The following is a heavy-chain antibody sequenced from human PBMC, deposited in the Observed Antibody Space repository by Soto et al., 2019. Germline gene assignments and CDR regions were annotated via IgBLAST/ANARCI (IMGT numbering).Heavy chain of an antibody. Sequence: GESLKISCKGSGYSFTSYWIGWVRQMPGKGLEWMGIIYPGDSDTRYSPSFQGQVTISADKSICTAYLQWSSLKASDTAMYYCARRALVAGTSVGAFDIWGQGTMVTVSS. D-gene: IGHD6-19*01. V-gene: IGHV5-51*01. J-gene: IGHJ3*02. CDR1: GYSFTSYW. CDR2: IYPGDSDT. CDR3: ARRALVAGTSVGAFDI.